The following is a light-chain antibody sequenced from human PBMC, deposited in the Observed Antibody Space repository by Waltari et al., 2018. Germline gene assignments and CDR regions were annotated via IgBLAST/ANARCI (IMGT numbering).Light chain of an antibody. V-gene: IGKV1-39*01. CDR2: SAS. CDR3: QQYDNWPLT. J-gene: IGKJ5*01. Sequence: DIQMTQSPSSLSASVGDRVTITCRASQTIFSYLNWFQQTPGKAPELLIFSASALQSGVPSRFSGSGSGTNFTLTISSLQSEDFAVYYCQQYDNWPLTFGQGTRLDIK. CDR1: QTIFSY.